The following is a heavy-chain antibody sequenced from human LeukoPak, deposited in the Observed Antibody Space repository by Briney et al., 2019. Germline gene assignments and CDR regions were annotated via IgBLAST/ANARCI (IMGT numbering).Heavy chain of an antibody. J-gene: IGHJ6*03. CDR3: AKSMEAGYCSSTSCLSYYMDV. CDR2: IKQDGGEK. CDR1: GFTFSSYW. D-gene: IGHD2-2*01. Sequence: TGGSLRLSCAASGFTFSSYWMSWVRQAPGKGLEWVANIKQDGGEKYYVDSVKGRFTISRDNAKNSLYLQMNSLRAEDTAVYYCAKSMEAGYCSSTSCLSYYMDVWGKGTTVTVSS. V-gene: IGHV3-7*03.